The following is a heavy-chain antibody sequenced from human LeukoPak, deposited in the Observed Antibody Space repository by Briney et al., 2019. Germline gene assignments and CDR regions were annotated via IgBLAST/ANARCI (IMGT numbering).Heavy chain of an antibody. Sequence: GGSLRLSCAASGFTVSSNYMSWVRQAPGKGLEWVSVIYSGGSTYYADSVKGRFTISRDNSKNTLYLQMNSLRAGDTAVYYCARDRPYYYDSSGYFGLDYWGQGTLVTVSS. CDR2: IYSGGST. V-gene: IGHV3-66*01. CDR1: GFTVSSNY. J-gene: IGHJ4*02. CDR3: ARDRPYYYDSSGYFGLDY. D-gene: IGHD3-22*01.